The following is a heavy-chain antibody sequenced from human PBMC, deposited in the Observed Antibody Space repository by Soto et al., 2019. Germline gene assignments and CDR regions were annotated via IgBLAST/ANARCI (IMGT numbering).Heavy chain of an antibody. V-gene: IGHV1-3*01. CDR2: INAGNGNT. Sequence: ASVKVSCKASGYTFTSYAMHWVRQAPGQRLEWMGWINAGNGNTKYSQKFQGRVTITRDTSASTAYMELSSLRSEDTAVYYCARVVEKQLVLTPSAFDYWGQGTLVTVSS. D-gene: IGHD6-13*01. CDR3: ARVVEKQLVLTPSAFDY. CDR1: GYTFTSYA. J-gene: IGHJ4*02.